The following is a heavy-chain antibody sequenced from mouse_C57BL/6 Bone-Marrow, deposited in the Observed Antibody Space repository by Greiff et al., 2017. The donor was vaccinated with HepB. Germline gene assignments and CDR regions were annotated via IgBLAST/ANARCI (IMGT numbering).Heavy chain of an antibody. Sequence: EVQGVESGGDLVKPGGSLKLSCAASGFTFSSYGMSWVRQTPDKRLEWVATLSSGGSYTYYPDSVKGRFTISRDNAKNTLYLQMSSLKSEDTAMYYCARFTGNYAMDYWGQGTSVTVSS. CDR2: LSSGGSYT. D-gene: IGHD1-1*01. CDR1: GFTFSSYG. V-gene: IGHV5-6*01. CDR3: ARFTGNYAMDY. J-gene: IGHJ4*01.